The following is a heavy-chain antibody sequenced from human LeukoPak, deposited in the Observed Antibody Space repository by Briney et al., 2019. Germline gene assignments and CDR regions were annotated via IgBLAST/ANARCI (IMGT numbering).Heavy chain of an antibody. CDR3: ARGVGARPTGYCAY. J-gene: IGHJ4*02. D-gene: IGHD3-9*01. Sequence: PGGSLRLSCAASGFTFSSYAMHWVRQAPGKGLEYVSAISSNGGSTYYANSVKGRFTISRDNSKNTLYLQMGSLRAEDMAVYYCARGVGARPTGYCAYWGQGTLVNVSS. CDR1: GFTFSSYA. CDR2: ISSNGGST. V-gene: IGHV3-64*01.